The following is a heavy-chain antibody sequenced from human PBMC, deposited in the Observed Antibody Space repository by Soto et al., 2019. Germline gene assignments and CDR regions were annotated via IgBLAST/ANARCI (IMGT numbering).Heavy chain of an antibody. D-gene: IGHD4-17*01. CDR1: GVSISGYY. V-gene: IGHV4-59*01. CDR2: IYYSGST. J-gene: IGHJ4*02. CDR3: ARGYGDYVLDY. Sequence: QVQLQESGPGLVKPSETLSLTCTVSGVSISGYYWSWIRQPPGKGLEWIGYIYYSGSTSYNPSLKSRVTISVDTSKNQFSLKLSSVTAADTAVYYCARGYGDYVLDYWGQGTLVTVSS.